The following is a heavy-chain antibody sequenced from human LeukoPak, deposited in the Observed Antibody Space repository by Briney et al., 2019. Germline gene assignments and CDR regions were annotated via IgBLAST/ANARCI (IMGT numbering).Heavy chain of an antibody. CDR3: ARRGEPYYYDSSGSSPFDP. J-gene: IGHJ5*02. CDR1: GGTFSSYA. V-gene: IGHV1-69*05. D-gene: IGHD3-22*01. Sequence: GASVKVSCKASGGTFSSYAISWVRQAPGQGLEWMGRIIPIFGTANYAQKFQGRVTMTRDTSISTAYMELSRLRSDDTAVYYCARRGEPYYYDSSGSSPFDPWGQGTLVTVSS. CDR2: IIPIFGTA.